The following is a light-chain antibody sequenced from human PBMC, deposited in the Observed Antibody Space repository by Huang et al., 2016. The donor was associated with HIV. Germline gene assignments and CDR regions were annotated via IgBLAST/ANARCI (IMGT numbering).Light chain of an antibody. V-gene: IGKV1-39*01. Sequence: DIHMTQSPSSLPASVGDRVTITCRASQSITSYLHWYQQKPGKAPIHLIYATSSLKGGVPSRFSGSGSGTHFTLTISSLRPEDFATYYCQQTHTPPWTFGQGT. J-gene: IGKJ1*01. CDR3: QQTHTPPWT. CDR1: QSITSY. CDR2: ATS.